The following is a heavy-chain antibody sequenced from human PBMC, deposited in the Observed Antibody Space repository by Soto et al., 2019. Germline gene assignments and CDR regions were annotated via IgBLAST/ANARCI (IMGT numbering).Heavy chain of an antibody. D-gene: IGHD4-17*01. CDR3: ARSIYGDSSKFDY. CDR2: IYYSGST. V-gene: IGHV4-31*03. Sequence: SETLSLTCTVSGGSISSGGYYWSWIRQHPGKGLEWIGYIYYSGSTYYNPSLKSRVTISVDTSKNQFSLKLSSVTAADTAVYYCARSIYGDSSKFDYWGQGTLVTVSS. J-gene: IGHJ4*02. CDR1: GGSISSGGYY.